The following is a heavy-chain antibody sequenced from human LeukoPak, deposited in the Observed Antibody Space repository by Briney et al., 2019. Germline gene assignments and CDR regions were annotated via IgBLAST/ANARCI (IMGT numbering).Heavy chain of an antibody. Sequence: GASVKVSCKASGGTFSSYAISWVRQAPGQGLEWMGWISAYNGNTNYAQKLQGRVTMTTDTSTSTAYMELRSLRSDDTAVYYCARMILTGTYYFDYWGQGTLVTVSS. D-gene: IGHD3-9*01. CDR3: ARMILTGTYYFDY. CDR1: GGTFSSYA. V-gene: IGHV1-18*01. J-gene: IGHJ4*02. CDR2: ISAYNGNT.